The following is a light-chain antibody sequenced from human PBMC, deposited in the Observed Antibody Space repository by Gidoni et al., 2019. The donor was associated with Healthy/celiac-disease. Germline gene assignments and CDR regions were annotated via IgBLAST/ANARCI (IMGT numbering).Light chain of an antibody. CDR2: AAS. V-gene: IGKV1-39*01. CDR1: QSISSY. J-gene: IGKJ1*01. CDR3: QQSYSTPQT. Sequence: DIQMTQSPSSLSASVGDRVIITCRASQSISSYLNWYQHKPGKAPKLLIYAASSLQSGVPSRFSGSRSGTDFTLTISSLQPEDFATYYCQQSYSTPQTFGQGTKVEIK.